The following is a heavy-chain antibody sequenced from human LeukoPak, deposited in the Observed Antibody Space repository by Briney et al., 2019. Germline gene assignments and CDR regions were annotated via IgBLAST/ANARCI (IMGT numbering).Heavy chain of an antibody. Sequence: LTXXVXXGXIXXXXYYXXWIXQXXXXXXEWIGYIYHSGSTYYNPSLKSRVTISVDTSKNQFSLNLRSVTAADTAVYYCATSGYPPVFDPWGQGTLVTVSS. D-gene: IGHD3-22*01. J-gene: IGHJ5*02. CDR2: IYHSGST. CDR1: XGXIXXXXYY. CDR3: ATSGYPPVFDP. V-gene: IGHV4-30-2*02.